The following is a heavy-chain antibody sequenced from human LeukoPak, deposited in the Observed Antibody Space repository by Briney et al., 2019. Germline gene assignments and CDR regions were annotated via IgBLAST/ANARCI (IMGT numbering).Heavy chain of an antibody. V-gene: IGHV1-2*02. CDR3: ARAHCSSTSCYPDY. CDR1: GYTFTGYY. D-gene: IGHD2-2*01. CDR2: INPNSGGT. Sequence: ASVKVSCKASGYTFTGYYMHWVRQAPGQGLEWMGWINPNSGGTNYAQKFQGRVTMTRDTSISTAYMELSRLRSDDTAVYYCARAHCSSTSCYPDYWGQVTLVTVSS. J-gene: IGHJ4*02.